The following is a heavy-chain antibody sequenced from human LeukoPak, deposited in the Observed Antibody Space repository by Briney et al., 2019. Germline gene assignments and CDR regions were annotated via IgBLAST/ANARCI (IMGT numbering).Heavy chain of an antibody. CDR3: ARIVLGSYCSSTSCYDDPLGGSFDY. CDR1: GFTFSNYW. CDR2: INTDGRST. J-gene: IGHJ4*02. D-gene: IGHD2-2*01. Sequence: QSGGSLRLSCAASGFTFSNYWMHWVRQAPGKGLVWVSRINTDGRSTSYVDSVKGRFTISRDNSKNTLFLQMNSLRAEDTAVYYCARIVLGSYCSSTSCYDDPLGGSFDYWGQGTLVTVSS. V-gene: IGHV3-74*01.